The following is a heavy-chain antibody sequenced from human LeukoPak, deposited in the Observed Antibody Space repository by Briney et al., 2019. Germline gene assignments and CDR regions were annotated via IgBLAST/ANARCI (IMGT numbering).Heavy chain of an antibody. Sequence: RTSETLSLTCTVSGGSISNYYWSWIRQPPGKGLEWIGYIYYSGNTNYNPSLKSRVTISVDTSNNQFSLKLSSVTAAETAVYYCVRENYSSGWYGIIDYWGQGTLVTVSS. J-gene: IGHJ4*02. D-gene: IGHD6-19*01. V-gene: IGHV4-59*01. CDR3: VRENYSSGWYGIIDY. CDR1: GGSISNYY. CDR2: IYYSGNT.